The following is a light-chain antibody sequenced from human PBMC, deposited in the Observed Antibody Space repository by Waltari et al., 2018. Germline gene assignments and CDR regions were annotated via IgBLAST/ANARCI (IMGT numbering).Light chain of an antibody. CDR3: GADHGSGSSFVYV. CDR2: AGTGGIVG. CDR1: SGYSNYK. Sequence: QPVLTQPPSASASLGASVTLPCTLTSGYSNYKVAWYQQRPGKGPRSVLRAGTGGIVGSKGDGIPDRFSVLGSGLNRYLTIKNIQEKDESDYHCGADHGSGSSFVYVFGTGTKVTVL. V-gene: IGLV9-49*03. J-gene: IGLJ1*01.